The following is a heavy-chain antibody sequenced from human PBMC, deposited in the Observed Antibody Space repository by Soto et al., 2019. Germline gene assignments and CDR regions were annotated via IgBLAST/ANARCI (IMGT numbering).Heavy chain of an antibody. D-gene: IGHD3-3*01. J-gene: IGHJ5*02. CDR3: AGVGRFLGGFDP. CDR2: INHSGST. Sequence: SETLSLSFPAYGGTFKGYDWSGIRPHPGKGLEWSGEINHSGSTNYNPSPKSRVTISVYTSKNQFSLQLGSVTAADSAVYYGAGVGRFLGGFDPWGQGT. V-gene: IGHV4-34*01. CDR1: GGTFKGYD.